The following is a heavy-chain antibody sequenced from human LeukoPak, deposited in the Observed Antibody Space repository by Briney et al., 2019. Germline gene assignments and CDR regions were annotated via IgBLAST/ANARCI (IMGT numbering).Heavy chain of an antibody. CDR2: IYYIGST. CDR1: GGSISSQY. D-gene: IGHD3-3*01. V-gene: IGHV4-59*11. CDR3: ARYYDFWSDYYAGAFDI. Sequence: SETLSLTCTVSGGSISSQYWSWIRQPPGKGLEWIGYIYYIGSTKYNPSLKSRVTVSVDTSKNQFSLKLSSVTAADTAVYYCARYYDFWSDYYAGAFDIWGQGTMVTVSS. J-gene: IGHJ3*02.